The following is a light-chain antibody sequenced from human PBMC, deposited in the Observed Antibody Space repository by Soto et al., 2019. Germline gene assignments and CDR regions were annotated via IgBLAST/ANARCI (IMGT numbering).Light chain of an antibody. CDR3: QQYNKCPLS. V-gene: IGKV3D-15*01. CDR2: VAS. Sequence: EIVMTQSPATLSVSPGARATLSCRASHIVSSNLAWYQQKPGQAPRLLIYVASTRATGIPARFSGSGSGTEFTLTISSLQSEDFAVYYCQQYNKCPLSFGGGTKVEIK. J-gene: IGKJ4*01. CDR1: HIVSSN.